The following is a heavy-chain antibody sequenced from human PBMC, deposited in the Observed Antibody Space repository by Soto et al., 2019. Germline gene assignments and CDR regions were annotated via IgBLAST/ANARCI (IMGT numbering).Heavy chain of an antibody. J-gene: IGHJ6*02. D-gene: IGHD2-15*01. Sequence: ASVKVSCKASGYTFTSYGISWVRQAPGQGLEWMGWISAYNGNTNYAQKLQGRVTMTTDTSTSTAYMELRSLRSDDTAVYYCARVRHCSGGSCSYYYGLDVWGQGTTVTVSS. CDR1: GYTFTSYG. CDR2: ISAYNGNT. CDR3: ARVRHCSGGSCSYYYGLDV. V-gene: IGHV1-18*01.